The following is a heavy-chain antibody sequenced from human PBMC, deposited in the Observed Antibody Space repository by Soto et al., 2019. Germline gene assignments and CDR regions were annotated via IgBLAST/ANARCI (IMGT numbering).Heavy chain of an antibody. CDR2: TYYRSKWNN. CDR3: ARQHRGSGSYPRYYVMDV. CDR1: GDSVSSNSDA. J-gene: IGHJ6*02. D-gene: IGHD1-26*01. Sequence: SQPLSLTCAISGDSVSSNSDAWNWIRQSPSRGVEWLGRTYYRSKWNNDYAVSVKSRITINPDTSKNQFSLQLNSVTPEDTAVYYCARQHRGSGSYPRYYVMDVWGQGTTVTVSS. V-gene: IGHV6-1*01.